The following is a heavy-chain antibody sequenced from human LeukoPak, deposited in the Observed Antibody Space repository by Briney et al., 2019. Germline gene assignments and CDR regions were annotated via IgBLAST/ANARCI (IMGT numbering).Heavy chain of an antibody. CDR1: GGSISSGGYY. CDR3: ARGMGVDGLVATITEGYYYYGMDV. CDR2: IYYSGST. J-gene: IGHJ6*02. V-gene: IGHV4-31*03. D-gene: IGHD5-12*01. Sequence: SETLSLTRTVSGGSISSGGYYWSWIRQHPGKGLEWIGYIYYSGSTYYNPSLKSRVTISVDTSKNQFSLKLSSVTAADTAVYYCARGMGVDGLVATITEGYYYYGMDVWGQGTTVTVSS.